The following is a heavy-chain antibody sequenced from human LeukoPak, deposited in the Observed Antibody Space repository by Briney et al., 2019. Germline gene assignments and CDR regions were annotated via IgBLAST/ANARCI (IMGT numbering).Heavy chain of an antibody. J-gene: IGHJ4*02. CDR1: GGSISSYY. CDR3: ARGSITMVRGVPGYFDY. Sequence: PSETLSLTCTVSGGSISSYYWSWIRQPPGKGLEWIGYIYCSGSINYNPSLKSRVTISVDTSKNQFSLKLSSVTAADTAVYYCARGSITMVRGVPGYFDYWGQGTLVTVSS. D-gene: IGHD3-10*01. V-gene: IGHV4-59*01. CDR2: IYCSGSI.